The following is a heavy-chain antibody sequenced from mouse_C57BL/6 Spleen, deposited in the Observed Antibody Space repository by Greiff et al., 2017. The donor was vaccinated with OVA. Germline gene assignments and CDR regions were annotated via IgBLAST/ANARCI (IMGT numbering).Heavy chain of an antibody. CDR1: GYTFTSYW. V-gene: IGHV1-55*01. J-gene: IGHJ3*01. Sequence: VQLQQPGAELVKPGASVKMSCKASGYTFTSYWITWVKQRPGQGLEWIGDIYPGSGSTNYNEKFKSKATLTVDTSSSAAYMQLSSLTSEDSAVYYCARAERDDYDAWFADWGQGTLVTVSA. D-gene: IGHD2-4*01. CDR3: ARAERDDYDAWFAD. CDR2: IYPGSGST.